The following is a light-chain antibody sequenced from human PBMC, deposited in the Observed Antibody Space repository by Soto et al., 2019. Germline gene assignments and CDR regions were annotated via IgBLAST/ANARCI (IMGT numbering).Light chain of an antibody. V-gene: IGKV3-20*01. CDR2: GAS. J-gene: IGKJ1*01. Sequence: EIVLTQSPGTLSLSPGDRATLPCRASQSVSSSYLAWYQQNPGQAPRLLIYGASSRATGIPDRFSGSGSGTDFTLTISRLEPEDFAVYYCQQYGSSPPWTFGQGTKVEIK. CDR3: QQYGSSPPWT. CDR1: QSVSSSY.